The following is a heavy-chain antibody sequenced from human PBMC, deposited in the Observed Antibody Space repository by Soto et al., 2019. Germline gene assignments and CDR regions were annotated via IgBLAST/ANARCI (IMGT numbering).Heavy chain of an antibody. CDR3: TRAGLGLLWRLLGDY. CDR1: GFTFGDYA. Sequence: PGGSLRLSCTASGFTFGDYAMSWFRQAPGKGLEWVGFIRSKAYGGTTEYAASVKGRFTISRDDSKSIAYLQMNSLKTEDTAVYYCTRAGLGLLWRLLGDYWGQGTLVTVSS. D-gene: IGHD3-10*01. CDR2: IRSKAYGGTT. J-gene: IGHJ4*02. V-gene: IGHV3-49*03.